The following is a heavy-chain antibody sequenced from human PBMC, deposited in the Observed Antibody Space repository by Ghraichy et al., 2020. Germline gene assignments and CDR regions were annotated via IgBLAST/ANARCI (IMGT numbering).Heavy chain of an antibody. CDR2: IYSGGST. CDR1: GFTVSSNY. D-gene: IGHD6-19*01. Sequence: GGSLRLSCAASGFTVSSNYMSWVRQAPGKGLEWVSVIYSGGSTYYADSVKGRFTISRDNSKNTLYLQMNSLRAEDTAVYYCARVGMYPAGVDYWGQGTLVTVSS. J-gene: IGHJ4*02. V-gene: IGHV3-53*01. CDR3: ARVGMYPAGVDY.